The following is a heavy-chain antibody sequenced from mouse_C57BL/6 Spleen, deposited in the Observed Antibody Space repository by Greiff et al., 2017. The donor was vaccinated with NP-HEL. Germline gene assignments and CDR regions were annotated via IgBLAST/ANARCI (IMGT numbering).Heavy chain of an antibody. D-gene: IGHD2-5*01. CDR1: GYTFTSYW. CDR3: ARSAYSNYLYYYAMDY. J-gene: IGHJ4*01. Sequence: QVQLQQPGAELVKPGASVKLSCKASGYTFTSYWMHWVKQRPGQGLEWIGMIHPNSGSTNYNEKFKSKATLTVDKSSSTAYMQLSSLTSEDSAVYYCARSAYSNYLYYYAMDYWGQGTSVTVSS. CDR2: IHPNSGST. V-gene: IGHV1-64*01.